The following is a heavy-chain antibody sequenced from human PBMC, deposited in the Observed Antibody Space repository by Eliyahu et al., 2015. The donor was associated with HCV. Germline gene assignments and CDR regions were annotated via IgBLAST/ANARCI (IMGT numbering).Heavy chain of an antibody. Sequence: QVQLVQSGAEVKKPGASVXVSCKTSGYTFAAHNIXWVRQAPGEGLQWMGFINPNGDVTKYAQIFQGRVTMTRDTSTATAYMELSSLKSDDTAVYYCLRENFVIAAAGYPDYWGQGTLVIVSS. J-gene: IGHJ4*02. D-gene: IGHD6-13*01. CDR3: LRENFVIAAAGYPDY. V-gene: IGHV1-2*02. CDR2: INPNGDVT. CDR1: GYTFAAHN.